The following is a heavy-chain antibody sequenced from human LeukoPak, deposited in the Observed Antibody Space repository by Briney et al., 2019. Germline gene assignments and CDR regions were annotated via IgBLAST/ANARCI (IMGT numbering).Heavy chain of an antibody. CDR1: GFTFSSYA. CDR3: AKGGPYSSSPVDY. J-gene: IGHJ4*02. CDR2: ISNSGSNT. D-gene: IGHD6-6*01. V-gene: IGHV3-23*01. Sequence: GGSLRLSCAASGFTFSSYAMSWVRQAPGKGLEWVSTISNSGSNTYYADSVKGRFTISRDNSRNTLHLQMNSLRAEDTAVYYCAKGGPYSSSPVDYWGQRTLVTVSS.